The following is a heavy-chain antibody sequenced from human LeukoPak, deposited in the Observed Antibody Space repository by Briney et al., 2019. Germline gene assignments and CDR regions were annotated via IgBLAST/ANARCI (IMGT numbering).Heavy chain of an antibody. J-gene: IGHJ4*02. CDR1: GGSISSYY. CDR2: IYTSGST. CDR3: AVVVPAAIPKIFDY. V-gene: IGHV4-4*07. Sequence: SETLSLTCTVSGGSISSYYWSWIRQPAGKGLEWIGRIYTSGSTNYNPSLKSRVTMSVDTSKNQFSLKLSSVTAADTAVYYCAVVVPAAIPKIFDYWGQGTLVTVSS. D-gene: IGHD2-2*02.